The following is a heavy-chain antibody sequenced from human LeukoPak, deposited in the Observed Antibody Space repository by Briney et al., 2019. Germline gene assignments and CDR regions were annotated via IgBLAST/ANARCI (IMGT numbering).Heavy chain of an antibody. CDR3: ARGQAGAYFQH. Sequence: RASVKVPCKASGYTFTSYGITWVRQAPGQGLEWMGWISTYSGKTNYAQKLQGRVTMTTDTSTSTAYMELRSLRSDDTAVYYCARGQAGAYFQHWGQGTLVTVSS. CDR2: ISTYSGKT. V-gene: IGHV1-18*01. D-gene: IGHD4/OR15-4a*01. CDR1: GYTFTSYG. J-gene: IGHJ1*01.